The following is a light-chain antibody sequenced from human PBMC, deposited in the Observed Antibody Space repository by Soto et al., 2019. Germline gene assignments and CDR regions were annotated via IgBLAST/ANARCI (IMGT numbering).Light chain of an antibody. Sequence: QSVRTQPPPASGTPGQRGTISCSGSSSNIGSKTVNWYQQLPGTAPKLIIYSNYQRPSGVPDRFSGSKSGTSASLAISGLQSEDEADYYCSAWDASLNGYVFGTGTKVTVL. CDR2: SNY. V-gene: IGLV1-44*01. CDR3: SAWDASLNGYV. J-gene: IGLJ1*01. CDR1: SSNIGSKT.